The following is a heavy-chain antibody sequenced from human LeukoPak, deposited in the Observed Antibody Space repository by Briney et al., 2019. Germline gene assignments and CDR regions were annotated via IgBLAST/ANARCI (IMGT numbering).Heavy chain of an antibody. CDR2: IKQDGSEK. CDR3: ARDGGGYSYGYSDY. V-gene: IGHV3-7*03. Sequence: GGSLRLSCAASGFTLSSYWMSWVRQAPGKGLEWVANIKQDGSEKYYVDSVKGRFTISRDNAKNSLYLQMNSLRAEDTAVYYCARDGGGYSYGYSDYWGQGTLVTVSS. J-gene: IGHJ4*02. CDR1: GFTLSSYW. D-gene: IGHD5-18*01.